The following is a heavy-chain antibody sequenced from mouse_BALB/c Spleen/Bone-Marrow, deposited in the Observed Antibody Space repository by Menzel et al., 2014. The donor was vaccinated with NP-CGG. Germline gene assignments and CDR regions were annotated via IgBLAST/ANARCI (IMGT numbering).Heavy chain of an antibody. Sequence: VHLVESGAELVRPGASVKLSCKASGYTFTSYWMNWVKQRPGQGLEWIGNIYPSDSYTNYNQKFKDKATLTVDKSLSTAYMQLSSPTSEDSAVYYCTRLYGSTYVAYGMDYWGQGTSVTVSS. J-gene: IGHJ4*01. V-gene: IGHV1-69*02. CDR2: IYPSDSYT. CDR3: TRLYGSTYVAYGMDY. D-gene: IGHD1-1*01. CDR1: GYTFTSYW.